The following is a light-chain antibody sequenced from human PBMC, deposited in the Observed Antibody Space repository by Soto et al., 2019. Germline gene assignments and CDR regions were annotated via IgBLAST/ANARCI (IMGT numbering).Light chain of an antibody. CDR1: QSVGSY. Sequence: EIVLTQSPATLSLSPGDRATLSCRASQSVGSYLGWYQQRPGQAPRLLIYDASNRATGIPARFSGSGSGTDFTLTISSLEPEDFAVYYCQQRRHWPSTFGGGTKVAIK. J-gene: IGKJ4*01. CDR2: DAS. V-gene: IGKV3-11*01. CDR3: QQRRHWPST.